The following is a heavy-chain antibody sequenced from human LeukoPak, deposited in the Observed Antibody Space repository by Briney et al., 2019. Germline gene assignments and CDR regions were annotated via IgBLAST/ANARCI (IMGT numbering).Heavy chain of an antibody. Sequence: GGYLILSCAASGFTFSTYWMHWVRQGPGKGLVWVSRINSDGRTTDYADSVRGRFTISRDNAKNTLYLQMNSLRAEDTAVYFCARGGQDDYSDSWGQGTLVTVSS. V-gene: IGHV3-74*01. CDR2: INSDGRTT. CDR1: GFTFSTYW. CDR3: ARGGQDDYSDS. D-gene: IGHD3-16*01. J-gene: IGHJ4*02.